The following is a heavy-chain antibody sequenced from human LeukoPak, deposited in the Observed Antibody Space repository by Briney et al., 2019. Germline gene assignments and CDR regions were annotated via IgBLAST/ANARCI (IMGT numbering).Heavy chain of an antibody. D-gene: IGHD3-10*01. CDR2: IYPTGST. J-gene: IGHJ6*03. Sequence: SETLSLTCTVSGYSISSGYYWGWIRQPPGKGLEWIGSIYPTGSTYYNPSLKSRVTISVDTSKNQFSLKLSSVTAADTAVYYCARRLGRKFGERFYYYHYMDVWGKGTTVTISS. CDR1: GYSISSGYY. V-gene: IGHV4-38-2*02. CDR3: ARRLGRKFGERFYYYHYMDV.